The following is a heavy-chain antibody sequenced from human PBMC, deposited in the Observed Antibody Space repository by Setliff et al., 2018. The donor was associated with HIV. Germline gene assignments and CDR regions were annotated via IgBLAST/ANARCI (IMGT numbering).Heavy chain of an antibody. Sequence: LSLTCAVSGYSISSGYYWGWIRQPPGKGLEWIGSVFHSGSTYYNPSLKSRVTMSVDTSKNQFSLKLSSVTAADTAVYYCARDAERGYSYGYNYWGQGTQVTVSS. CDR3: ARDAERGYSYGYNY. J-gene: IGHJ4*02. V-gene: IGHV4-38-2*02. D-gene: IGHD5-18*01. CDR2: VFHSGST. CDR1: GYSISSGYY.